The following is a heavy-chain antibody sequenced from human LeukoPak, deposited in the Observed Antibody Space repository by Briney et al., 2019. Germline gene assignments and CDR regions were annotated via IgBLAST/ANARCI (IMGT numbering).Heavy chain of an antibody. J-gene: IGHJ4*02. CDR3: ARSGVLRFLEWAYDY. D-gene: IGHD3-3*01. V-gene: IGHV3-7*01. CDR2: IKQDGSEK. CDR1: GFTFSSYW. Sequence: GGSLRLSCAASGFTFSSYWMSWVRQAPGKGLEWVANIKQDGSEKYYVDSVKGRFTISRDNAKNSLYLQMNSLRAEDTAVYCCARSGVLRFLEWAYDYWGQGTLVTVSS.